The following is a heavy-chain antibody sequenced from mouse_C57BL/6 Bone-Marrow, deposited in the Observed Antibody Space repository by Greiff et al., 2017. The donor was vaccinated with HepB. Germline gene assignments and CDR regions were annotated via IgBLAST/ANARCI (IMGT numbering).Heavy chain of an antibody. J-gene: IGHJ4*01. CDR3: ARERVDYYGSSYHYAMDY. CDR2: IDPSDSET. D-gene: IGHD1-1*01. V-gene: IGHV1-52*01. CDR1: GYTFTSYW. Sequence: QVQLKQPGAELVRPGSSVKLSCKASGYTFTSYWMHWVKQRPIQGLEWIGNIDPSDSETHYNQKFKDKATLTVDKSSSTAYMQLSSLTSEDSAVYYCARERVDYYGSSYHYAMDYWGQGTSVTVSS.